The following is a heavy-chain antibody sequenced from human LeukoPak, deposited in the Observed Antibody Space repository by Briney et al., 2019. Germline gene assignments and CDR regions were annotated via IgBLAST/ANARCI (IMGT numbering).Heavy chain of an antibody. CDR2: INPNSGGT. CDR3: ARGSAVVVVVAASSAPWFDP. J-gene: IGHJ5*02. CDR1: GYTFTGYY. V-gene: IGHV1-2*02. Sequence: ASVKVSCKASGYTFTGYYMHWVRQAPGQGLEWMGWINPNSGGTNYAQKFQGRVTMTRDTSISTAYMELSRLRSDDTAVYYCARGSAVVVVVAASSAPWFDPWGQGTLVTVSS. D-gene: IGHD2-15*01.